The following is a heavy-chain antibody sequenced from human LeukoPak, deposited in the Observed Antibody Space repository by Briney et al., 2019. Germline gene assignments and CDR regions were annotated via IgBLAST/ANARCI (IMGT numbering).Heavy chain of an antibody. D-gene: IGHD6-13*01. V-gene: IGHV4-34*01. CDR1: GGSFSGYY. J-gene: IGHJ4*02. CDR3: ARWGFGSSWDVLDY. CDR2: INHSGST. Sequence: SETLSLTCAVYGGSFSGYYWSWIRQPPGKGLEWIGEINHSGSTTYNPSLKSRVIISVDTSKKQFSLKLSSVTAADAAMYYCARWGFGSSWDVLDYWGQGTLVTVSS.